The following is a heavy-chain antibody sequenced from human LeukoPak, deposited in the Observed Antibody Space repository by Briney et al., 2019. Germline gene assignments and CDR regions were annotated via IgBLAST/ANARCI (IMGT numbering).Heavy chain of an antibody. CDR1: GYTFTSYY. D-gene: IGHD6-13*01. J-gene: IGHJ4*02. Sequence: ASVKVSCKASGYTFTSYYMHWVRQPPGQGLEWMGIINPSGGSTSYAQKFQGRVTMTRDMSTSTVYMELSSLRSEDTAVYYCARGIQQQLVPDYWGQGTLVTVSS. CDR3: ARGIQQQLVPDY. CDR2: INPSGGST. V-gene: IGHV1-46*01.